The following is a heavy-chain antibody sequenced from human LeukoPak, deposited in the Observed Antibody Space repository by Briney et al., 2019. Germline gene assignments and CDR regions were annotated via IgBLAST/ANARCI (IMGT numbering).Heavy chain of an antibody. D-gene: IGHD2-2*01. CDR1: GGSISSYY. J-gene: IGHJ4*02. CDR2: IYYSGST. CDR3: ATMNLLSSTTDFDY. Sequence: SETLSLTCTVSGGSISSYYWSWIRQPPGKGLEWIGYIYYSGSTNYNPSLKSRVTISVDTSKNQFSLKLSSVTAADTAVYYCATMNLLSSTTDFDYWGQGTLVTVSS. V-gene: IGHV4-59*01.